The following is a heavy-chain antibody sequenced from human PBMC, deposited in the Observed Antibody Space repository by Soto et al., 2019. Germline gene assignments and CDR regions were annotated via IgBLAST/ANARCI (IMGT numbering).Heavy chain of an antibody. Sequence: GSLSLSCAASGFTFSDYYMSWIRQAPGKGLEWISYISSSSSYTNYADSVKGRFTISRDNAKNSLYLQMNSLRAEDTAVYYCARDILYYDSSGYLPSDYWGQGTLVTVSS. V-gene: IGHV3-11*06. D-gene: IGHD3-22*01. CDR2: ISSSSSYT. CDR1: GFTFSDYY. CDR3: ARDILYYDSSGYLPSDY. J-gene: IGHJ4*02.